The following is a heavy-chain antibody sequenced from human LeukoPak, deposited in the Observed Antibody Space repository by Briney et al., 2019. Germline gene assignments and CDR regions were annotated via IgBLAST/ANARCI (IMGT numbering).Heavy chain of an antibody. Sequence: SETLSLTCTVSGVSVSSHYWSWIRQPPGKGLEWIGYIYYSGSTNYNPSLKSRVTISVDTSKNQFSLNLSSVTAADTAVYYCARYSSGWRSFDIWGQGTMVTVSS. V-gene: IGHV4-59*02. CDR3: ARYSSGWRSFDI. D-gene: IGHD6-19*01. CDR2: IYYSGST. J-gene: IGHJ3*02. CDR1: GVSVSSHY.